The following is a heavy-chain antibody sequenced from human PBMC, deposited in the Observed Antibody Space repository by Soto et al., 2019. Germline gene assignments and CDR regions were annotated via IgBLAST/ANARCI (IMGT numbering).Heavy chain of an antibody. V-gene: IGHV4-31*03. CDR3: ARVYYDSSGYFAFDY. CDR2: IYYSGST. D-gene: IGHD3-22*01. CDR1: GGSISSGGYY. J-gene: IGHJ4*02. Sequence: QVQLQESGPGLVKPSQTLSLTCTVSGGSISSGGYYWSWIRQHPGKGLEWIGYIYYSGSTYYNPSLKSRVTIAVDTSKNQFSLKLSSVTAADTAVYYGARVYYDSSGYFAFDYWGQGTLVTVSS.